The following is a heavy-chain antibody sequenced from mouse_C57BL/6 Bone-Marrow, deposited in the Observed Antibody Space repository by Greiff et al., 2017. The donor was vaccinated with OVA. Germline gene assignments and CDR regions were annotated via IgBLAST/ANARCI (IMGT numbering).Heavy chain of an antibody. Sequence: VKLQESGPGLVQPSQSLSITCTVSGFSLTSYGVHWVRQSPGKGLEWLGVIWSGGSTDYNAAFISRLSISKDNSKSKVFFKMNSLQADDTAIYYCARNWILDGYYVYFDYWGQGTTLTVSS. CDR3: ARNWILDGYYVYFDY. J-gene: IGHJ2*01. CDR1: GFSLTSYG. V-gene: IGHV2-2*01. CDR2: IWSGGST. D-gene: IGHD2-3*01.